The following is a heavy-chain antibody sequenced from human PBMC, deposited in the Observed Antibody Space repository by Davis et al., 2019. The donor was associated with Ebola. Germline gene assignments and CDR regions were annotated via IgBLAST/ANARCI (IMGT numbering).Heavy chain of an antibody. Sequence: GESLKISCAASGFTFSSYAMSWVRQAPGKGLEWVSAISGSGGSTYYADSVKGRFTISRDNSKNTLYLQMNSLRAEDTAVYYCTIAARRGDFDYWGQGTLVTVSS. CDR3: TIAARRGDFDY. CDR1: GFTFSSYA. J-gene: IGHJ4*02. V-gene: IGHV3-23*01. CDR2: ISGSGGST. D-gene: IGHD6-6*01.